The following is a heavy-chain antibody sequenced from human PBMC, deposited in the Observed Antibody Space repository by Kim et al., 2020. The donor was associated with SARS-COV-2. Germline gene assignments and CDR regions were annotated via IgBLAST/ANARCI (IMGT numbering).Heavy chain of an antibody. D-gene: IGHD6-19*01. Sequence: GGSLRLSCAASGFTFSSFGMHWVRQAPGKGLEWVALISFDGADKYYVDSVRGRFTISRDNSKNTLHLQMNSLGAEDTAVYYCAKDGNSGWYAFDYWGQGTLVTVSS. CDR2: ISFDGADK. CDR1: GFTFSSFG. V-gene: IGHV3-30*18. CDR3: AKDGNSGWYAFDY. J-gene: IGHJ4*02.